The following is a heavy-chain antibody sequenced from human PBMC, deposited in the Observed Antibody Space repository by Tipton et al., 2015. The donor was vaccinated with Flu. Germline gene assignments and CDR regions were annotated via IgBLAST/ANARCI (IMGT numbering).Heavy chain of an antibody. CDR2: IYKSGST. CDR1: GDSISILTYY. J-gene: IGHJ5*02. CDR3: ARVQDPRSNYFDP. V-gene: IGHV4-39*07. D-gene: IGHD2-15*01. Sequence: TLSLTCTISGDSISILTYYWGWIRQPPGKGLEWIGIIYKSGSTYYNPSLKSRVSISLDTSKNQFSLRLGSVTVADTAMYYCARVQDPRSNYFDPGGRGPLVIVSP.